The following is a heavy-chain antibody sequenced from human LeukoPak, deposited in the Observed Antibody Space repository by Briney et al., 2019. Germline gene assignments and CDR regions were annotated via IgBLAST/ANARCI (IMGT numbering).Heavy chain of an antibody. V-gene: IGHV1-3*01. Sequence: ASVKVSCKASGYTFTSYAMHWVRQAPGQRLEWMGWINAGNGNTKYSQKFQGRVTITRDTSASTAYMELSSLRSEDTAVYYCARIPGISGYSDYWGQGTLVTVSS. D-gene: IGHD3-22*01. CDR1: GYTFTSYA. J-gene: IGHJ4*02. CDR2: INAGNGNT. CDR3: ARIPGISGYSDY.